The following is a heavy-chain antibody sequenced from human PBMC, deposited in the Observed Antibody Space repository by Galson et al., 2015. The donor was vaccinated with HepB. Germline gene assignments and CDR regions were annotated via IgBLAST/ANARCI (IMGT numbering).Heavy chain of an antibody. CDR3: ARVTAAAVHDAFDI. J-gene: IGHJ3*02. Sequence: SVKVSCKASGGTFSSYAISWVRQAPGQGLEWMGGIIPIFGTANYAQKFQGRVTITADESTSTAYMELSSLRSEDTAVYYCARVTAAAVHDAFDIWGQGTMVTVSS. D-gene: IGHD6-13*01. CDR2: IIPIFGTA. V-gene: IGHV1-69*13. CDR1: GGTFSSYA.